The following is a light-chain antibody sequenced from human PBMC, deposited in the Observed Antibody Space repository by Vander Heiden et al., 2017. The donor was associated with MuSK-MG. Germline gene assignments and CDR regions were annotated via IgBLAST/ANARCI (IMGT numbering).Light chain of an antibody. V-gene: IGKV1-39*01. CDR2: GAF. J-gene: IGKJ1*01. Sequence: DIQMAQSPSSLSASVGDRVTITCRASQSSGTSLNWYQQKPGKAPKLLSYGAFSLQSGVPSSFSGSGSGTEFTLTISSLQPEDFATYYRQQRYSTPTFGQGTKVEIK. CDR1: QSSGTS. CDR3: QQRYSTPT.